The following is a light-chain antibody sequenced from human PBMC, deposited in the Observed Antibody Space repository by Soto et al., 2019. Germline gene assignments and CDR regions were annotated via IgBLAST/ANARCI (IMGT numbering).Light chain of an antibody. Sequence: VLTQSPVTLSLTPGERATLSCRASQSVTDFLAWYQQKPGQAPRLLIYDASNRATGIPARFSGSGSGTDFTLTISSLEPEDLAVYYCQQRSKWPLTFGGGTKVDIK. CDR2: DAS. CDR1: QSVTDF. CDR3: QQRSKWPLT. V-gene: IGKV3-11*01. J-gene: IGKJ4*01.